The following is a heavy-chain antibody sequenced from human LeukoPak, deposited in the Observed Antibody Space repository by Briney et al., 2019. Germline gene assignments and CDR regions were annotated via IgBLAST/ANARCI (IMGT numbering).Heavy chain of an antibody. CDR1: GFTVRSNY. Sequence: GGSLRLSCAASGFTVRSNYMSWVRQAPGKGLEWVSIIYSDGSTYYADSVKDRFAISRDNSKNTLYLQMNSLRAEDTAVYYCARDNPRSYYDFWSGYQNYYYYYGMDVWGQGTTVTVSS. V-gene: IGHV3-53*01. D-gene: IGHD3-3*01. CDR2: IYSDGST. CDR3: ARDNPRSYYDFWSGYQNYYYYYGMDV. J-gene: IGHJ6*02.